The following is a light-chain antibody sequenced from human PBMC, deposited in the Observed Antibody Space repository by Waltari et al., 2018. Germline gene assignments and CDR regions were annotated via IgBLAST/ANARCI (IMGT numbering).Light chain of an antibody. V-gene: IGLV3-21*02. J-gene: IGLJ3*02. CDR1: NIEGRS. Sequence: SSVLTQAPSVSVAPGQTATITCGGDNIEGRSVHWYQQRPGRAPVLVVYLNSDRPSGIRDRFSGSKSGNAATLTISRVEAGDEADYYCHVWDGKTVMFGGGTKLTVL. CDR3: HVWDGKTVM. CDR2: LNS.